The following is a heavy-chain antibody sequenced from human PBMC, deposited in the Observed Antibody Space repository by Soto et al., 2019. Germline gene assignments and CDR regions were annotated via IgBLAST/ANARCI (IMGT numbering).Heavy chain of an antibody. D-gene: IGHD1-7*01. Sequence: SSVKVSCKASGCTFSSYAMSWVRQAPGQGLEWMGGIIPIFGTANYAQKFQGRVTITADDSTSSGCTELNLPRSKNTAVPYCADENSRRWFDPWGQGTLDTVSS. CDR1: GCTFSSYA. CDR2: IIPIFGTA. CDR3: ADENSRRWFDP. J-gene: IGHJ5*02. V-gene: IGHV1-69*13.